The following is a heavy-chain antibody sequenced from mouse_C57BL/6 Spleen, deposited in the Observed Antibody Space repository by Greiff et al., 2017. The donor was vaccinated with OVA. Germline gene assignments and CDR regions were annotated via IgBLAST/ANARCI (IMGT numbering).Heavy chain of an antibody. CDR3: ARGRAVRDGYLDWYFDV. CDR2: INPNYGTT. V-gene: IGHV1-39*01. Sequence: VQLKQSGPELVKPGASVKISCKASGYSFTDYNMNWVKQSNGKSLEWIGVINPNYGTTSYNQKFKGKATLTVDQSSSTAYMQLNSLTSEDSAVYYCARGRAVRDGYLDWYFDVWGTGTTVTVSS. D-gene: IGHD2-3*01. CDR1: GYSFTDYN. J-gene: IGHJ1*03.